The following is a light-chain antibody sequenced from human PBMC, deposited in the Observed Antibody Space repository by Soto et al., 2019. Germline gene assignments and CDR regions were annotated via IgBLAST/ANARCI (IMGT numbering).Light chain of an antibody. J-gene: IGLJ3*02. Sequence: QSALTQPASVSASPGQSITISCTGGKNDIGSSDYVSWYQQHPGKAPKLIIYVVSNRPSGTSDRFSGSKSGNTASLTISGLQADDEADYYCSSSTSSNTLVFGGGTKVTVL. CDR1: KNDIGSSDY. V-gene: IGLV2-14*01. CDR3: SSSTSSNTLV. CDR2: VVS.